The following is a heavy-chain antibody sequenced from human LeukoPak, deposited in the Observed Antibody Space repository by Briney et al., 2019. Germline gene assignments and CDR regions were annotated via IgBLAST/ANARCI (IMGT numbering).Heavy chain of an antibody. CDR1: GGSISGYY. Sequence: SETLSLTCTVSGGSISGYYWSWIRQPPGKGLEWIGYIYYSGSTKYNPSLKSRVTMSVDKSKNQFSLKLSSVTAADTAVYYCIYGGNSGDWLYWGQGTLVTVSS. D-gene: IGHD4-23*01. CDR3: IYGGNSGDWLY. V-gene: IGHV4-59*12. J-gene: IGHJ4*02. CDR2: IYYSGST.